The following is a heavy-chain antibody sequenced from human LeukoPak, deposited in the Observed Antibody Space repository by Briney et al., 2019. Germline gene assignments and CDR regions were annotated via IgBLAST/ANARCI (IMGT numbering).Heavy chain of an antibody. V-gene: IGHV4-61*02. Sequence: TLSLTCTVSGGSISSGSYYWSWIRQPAGKGLEWIGRIYTSGSTNYNPSLKSRVTISVDTSKNQFSLKLSSVTAADTAVYYCARASPYSYGYEIGSDYWGQGTLVTVSS. D-gene: IGHD5-18*01. CDR2: IYTSGST. CDR3: ARASPYSYGYEIGSDY. J-gene: IGHJ4*02. CDR1: GGSISSGSYY.